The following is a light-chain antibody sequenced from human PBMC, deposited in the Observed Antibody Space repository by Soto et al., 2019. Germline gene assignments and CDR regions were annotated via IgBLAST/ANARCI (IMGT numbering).Light chain of an antibody. CDR2: AAS. V-gene: IGKV1-39*01. J-gene: IGKJ4*01. CDR1: QSIRNY. CDR3: QQTYSTPLT. Sequence: DIQMTQSPSSLSASVGDRVTITWRASQSIRNYLNWYQQKPGKAPKLLIYAASSLQSGVPSRFSGSGSGTDFNFTISTLQPEDFVTYYCQQTYSTPLTFGGGTKVEIK.